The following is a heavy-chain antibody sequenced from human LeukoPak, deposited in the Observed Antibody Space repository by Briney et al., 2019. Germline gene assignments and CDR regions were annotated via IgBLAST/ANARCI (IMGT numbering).Heavy chain of an antibody. CDR3: ARGHVWFDP. V-gene: IGHV3-53*01. CDR1: EFTVSSTY. J-gene: IGHJ5*02. CDR2: IYSGNYT. Sequence: RGSLRLSCAAPEFTVSSTYMSSVRQAPGKGLEWVSVIYSGNYTYYADSVKSRFTIARDNPKNTLSLQMNSLRPEDTAVYYCARGHVWFDPWGQGTLVTVSS.